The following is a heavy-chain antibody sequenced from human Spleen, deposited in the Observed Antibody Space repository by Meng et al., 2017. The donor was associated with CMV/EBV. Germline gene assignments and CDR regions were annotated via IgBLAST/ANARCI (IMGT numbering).Heavy chain of an antibody. CDR3: ARIKRGTSTSCFDY. Sequence: SGVTFSDYYMSWIRQAPGKGLEWISYISSSSSTIYYADSVKGRFTISRDNAKNSLYLQMNSLRAEDTTVYYCARIKRGTSTSCFDYWGQGTLVTVSS. D-gene: IGHD2-2*01. CDR2: ISSSSSTI. J-gene: IGHJ4*02. V-gene: IGHV3-11*04. CDR1: GVTFSDYY.